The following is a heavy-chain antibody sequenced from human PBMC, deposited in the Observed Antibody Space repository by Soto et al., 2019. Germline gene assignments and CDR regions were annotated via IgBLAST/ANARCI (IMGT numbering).Heavy chain of an antibody. V-gene: IGHV4-30-4*01. J-gene: IGHJ2*01. Sequence: PSETLSLTCTVSGGSISGGVHSWSWIRQPPGKGLEWIGHIFDSGSTYYNPSLKSRLTISVDTSKNQFSLRLSSVTAADTAVYYRARDIMPLTNDWYFDLWGRGTLVTVSS. CDR1: GGSISGGVHS. CDR2: IFDSGST. D-gene: IGHD2-8*01. CDR3: ARDIMPLTNDWYFDL.